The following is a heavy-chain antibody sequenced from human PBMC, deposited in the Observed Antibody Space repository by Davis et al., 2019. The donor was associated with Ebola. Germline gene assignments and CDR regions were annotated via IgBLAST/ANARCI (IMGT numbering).Heavy chain of an antibody. D-gene: IGHD6-19*01. Sequence: GESLKISCAASGFTFSSYWMSWVRQAPGKGLEWVANIKQDGSEKYYVDSVKGRFTISRDNAKNSLYLQMNSLRAEDTAVYYCAREEIAVAGIFYYYYGMDVWGQGTTVTVSS. CDR1: GFTFSSYW. J-gene: IGHJ6*02. CDR3: AREEIAVAGIFYYYYGMDV. CDR2: IKQDGSEK. V-gene: IGHV3-7*01.